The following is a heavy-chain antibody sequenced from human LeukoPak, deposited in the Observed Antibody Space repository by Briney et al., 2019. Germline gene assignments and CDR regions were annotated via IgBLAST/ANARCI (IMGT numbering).Heavy chain of an antibody. CDR3: AGAMTTVTRGYYYYMDV. D-gene: IGHD4-17*01. V-gene: IGHV1-46*01. J-gene: IGHJ6*03. Sequence: GASVKVSCKASGYTFTSYYMHWVRQAPGQGLEWMGIINPSGGSTSYAQKFQGRVTMTRDTSTSTVYMELSSLRSEDTAVYYCAGAMTTVTRGYYYYMDVWGKGTTVTVSS. CDR1: GYTFTSYY. CDR2: INPSGGST.